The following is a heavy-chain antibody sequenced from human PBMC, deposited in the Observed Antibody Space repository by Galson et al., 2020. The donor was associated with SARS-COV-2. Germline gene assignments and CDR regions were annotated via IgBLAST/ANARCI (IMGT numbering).Heavy chain of an antibody. D-gene: IGHD2-15*01. V-gene: IGHV3-23*01. Sequence: GGSLRLSCAASGFTFSSYAMSWVRQAPGKGLEWVSAISGSGGSTYYADSVKGRFTISRDNSKNTLYLQMNSLRAEDTAVYYCAKILGYCSGGSCLGYYFDYWGQGTLVTVSS. J-gene: IGHJ4*02. CDR1: GFTFSSYA. CDR2: ISGSGGST. CDR3: AKILGYCSGGSCLGYYFDY.